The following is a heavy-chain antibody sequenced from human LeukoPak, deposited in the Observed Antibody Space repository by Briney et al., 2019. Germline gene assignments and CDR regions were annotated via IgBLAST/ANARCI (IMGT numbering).Heavy chain of an antibody. CDR1: GGSISSSSYY. CDR3: ARGLRFWFDP. V-gene: IGHV4-39*07. CDR2: IYYSGST. J-gene: IGHJ5*02. D-gene: IGHD4-17*01. Sequence: SETLSLTCTVSGGSISSSSYYWGWIRQPPGKGLEWIGSIYYSGSTYYNPSLKSRVTISVDTSKNQFSLKLSSVTAADTAVYYCARGLRFWFDPWGQGTLVTVSS.